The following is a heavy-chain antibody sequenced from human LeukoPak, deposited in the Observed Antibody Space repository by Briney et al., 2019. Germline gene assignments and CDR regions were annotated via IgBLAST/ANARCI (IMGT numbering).Heavy chain of an antibody. Sequence: SETLSLTCTVSGGSISNYYWSWIRQPPGKGLEWIGYIYYTGSTYYNPSLKSRATISFDTSKNQFSLKLTSVTAADTAVYYCARGYYYYYMDVWGKGTTVTVSS. CDR2: IYYTGST. CDR1: GGSISNYY. J-gene: IGHJ6*03. CDR3: ARGYYYYYMDV. V-gene: IGHV4-59*13.